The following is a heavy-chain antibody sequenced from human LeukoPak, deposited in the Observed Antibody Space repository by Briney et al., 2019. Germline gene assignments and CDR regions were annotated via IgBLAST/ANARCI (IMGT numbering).Heavy chain of an antibody. D-gene: IGHD1-1*01. CDR2: ITAYDGDT. J-gene: IGHJ3*02. CDR1: GFSFPSYG. V-gene: IGHV1-18*01. Sequence: ASVKVSCKASGFSFPSYGISWVRQAPGQGLEWIGWITAYDGDTNYAEKFQGRVTMATDTSTSTASMELWSLRSDDTAVYYCARDWQLPSGPDIFDIWGQGTVVTVSS. CDR3: ARDWQLPSGPDIFDI.